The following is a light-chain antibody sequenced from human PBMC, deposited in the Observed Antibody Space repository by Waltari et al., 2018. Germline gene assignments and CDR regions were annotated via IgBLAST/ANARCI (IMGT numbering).Light chain of an antibody. CDR2: VKSDGSH. CDR1: SGHSSNV. Sequence: QLVLTQSPSASASLGASVKLTCTLSSGHSSNVIAWHQQQPEKGPRYLMKVKSDGSHSKGDGIPDRFSGSSSGAERYLTISSVQSEDEADYYCQTGGHGTWVFGGGTKLTVL. J-gene: IGLJ3*02. V-gene: IGLV4-69*01. CDR3: QTGGHGTWV.